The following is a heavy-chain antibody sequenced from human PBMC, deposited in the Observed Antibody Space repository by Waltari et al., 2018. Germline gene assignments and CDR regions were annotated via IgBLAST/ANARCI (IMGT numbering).Heavy chain of an antibody. J-gene: IGHJ4*02. CDR2: IYHSGST. Sequence: QVQLQESGPGLVKPSETLSLTCAVSGYSISSGYYWGWIRQPPGKGLEWIGSIYHSGSTYYNPSLKSRVTISVDTSKNQFSLKLSSVTAADTAVYYCARSPGVAVPLDYWGQGTLVTVSS. V-gene: IGHV4-38-2*01. CDR1: GYSISSGYY. CDR3: ARSPGVAVPLDY. D-gene: IGHD6-19*01.